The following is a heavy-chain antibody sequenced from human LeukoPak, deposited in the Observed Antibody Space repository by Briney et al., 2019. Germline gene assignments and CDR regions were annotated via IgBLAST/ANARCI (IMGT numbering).Heavy chain of an antibody. Sequence: SETLSLTCAVYGGSFSGYYWSWIRQPPGKGLEWIGEINHSGSTNYNPSLKSRVTISVDTSKNQFSLKLSSVTAADMAVYYCARRTHYYGSGSWGQGTLVTVSS. J-gene: IGHJ4*02. D-gene: IGHD3-10*01. CDR3: ARRTHYYGSGS. CDR1: GGSFSGYY. CDR2: INHSGST. V-gene: IGHV4-34*01.